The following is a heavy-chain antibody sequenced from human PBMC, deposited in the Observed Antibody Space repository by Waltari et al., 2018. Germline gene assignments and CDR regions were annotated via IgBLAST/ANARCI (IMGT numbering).Heavy chain of an antibody. Sequence: QVQLQESGPGLVKPSETLSLTCTVSGGSISSHYWSWIRQHPGKGLEWIGYIYYSGSTNHNPSLKSRVTISVYTSKNQFSLKLRSVTAADTAVYYCARTLRTSRSGYYYYGMDVWGQGTTVTVSS. V-gene: IGHV4-59*11. CDR1: GGSISSHY. CDR2: IYYSGST. J-gene: IGHJ6*02. D-gene: IGHD3-10*01. CDR3: ARTLRTSRSGYYYYGMDV.